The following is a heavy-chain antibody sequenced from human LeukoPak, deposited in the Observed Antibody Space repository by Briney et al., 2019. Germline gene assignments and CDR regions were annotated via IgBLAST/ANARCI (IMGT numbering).Heavy chain of an antibody. D-gene: IGHD6-19*01. Sequence: SVKVSCKASGGTFSSYAISWVRQAPGQGLEWMGRIIPIFDTANYAQKFQGRVTITTDESTSTAYMELSSLRSEDTAVYYCARDPSYGRQWLGNWFDPWGQGTLVTVSS. J-gene: IGHJ5*02. CDR3: ARDPSYGRQWLGNWFDP. CDR2: IIPIFDTA. V-gene: IGHV1-69*05. CDR1: GGTFSSYA.